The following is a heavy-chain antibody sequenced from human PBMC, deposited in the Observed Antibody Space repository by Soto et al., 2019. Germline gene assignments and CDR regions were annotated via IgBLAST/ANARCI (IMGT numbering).Heavy chain of an antibody. J-gene: IGHJ5*02. CDR2: ISAYNGNT. D-gene: IGHD2-2*01. CDR1: GYTFTSYG. CDR3: ASRYCSSTSCLEGWFDP. V-gene: IGHV1-18*04. Sequence: GASVKVSCKASGYTFTSYGISWVRQAPGQGLEWMGWISAYNGNTNYAQKLQGRVTMTTDTSTSTAYMELRSLRSDDTAVYYCASRYCSSTSCLEGWFDPWGQGTLVTVYS.